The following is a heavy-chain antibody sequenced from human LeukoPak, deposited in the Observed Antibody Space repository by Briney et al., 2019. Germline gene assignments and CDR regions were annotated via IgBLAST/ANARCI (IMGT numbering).Heavy chain of an antibody. Sequence: SETLSLTCTVSGGSISSYYWSWIRQSPGTGLEWIGYIYYSGSTNYNPSLKSRVTISVDTSKNQFSLKLSSVTAADTAVYYCARRLSGLPYSIDVWGQGTTVTVSS. D-gene: IGHD2/OR15-2a*01. V-gene: IGHV4-59*08. CDR1: GGSISSYY. CDR2: IYYSGST. CDR3: ARRLSGLPYSIDV. J-gene: IGHJ6*02.